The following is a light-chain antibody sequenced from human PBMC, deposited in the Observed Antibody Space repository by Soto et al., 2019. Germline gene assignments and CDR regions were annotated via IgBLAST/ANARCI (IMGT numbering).Light chain of an antibody. CDR3: QQYNNWPPPYT. CDR1: QSVSSN. J-gene: IGKJ2*01. Sequence: EIVMTQSPATLSVSPGERATLSCRASQSVSSNLAWYQQKPGQAPRLLIYGASTRATGITARFRGSGSGTEFTLTISSLQSEDFAGYYCQQYNNWPPPYTFGQGTKLEIK. V-gene: IGKV3-15*01. CDR2: GAS.